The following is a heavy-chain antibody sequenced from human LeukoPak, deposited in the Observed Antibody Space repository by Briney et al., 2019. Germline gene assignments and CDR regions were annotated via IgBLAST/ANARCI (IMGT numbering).Heavy chain of an antibody. CDR2: IYAGGTT. V-gene: IGHV3-53*01. CDR3: AREGVGTYFFDH. D-gene: IGHD1-26*01. Sequence: GSLILSCAASGFTVSSNYMSWVRQAPGKGLEWVSVIYAGGTTYYSDSVKGRFTISRDNPKNTLYLQMNSLRADDTAVYYCAREGVGTYFFDHWGQGTLVTVSS. CDR1: GFTVSSNY. J-gene: IGHJ4*02.